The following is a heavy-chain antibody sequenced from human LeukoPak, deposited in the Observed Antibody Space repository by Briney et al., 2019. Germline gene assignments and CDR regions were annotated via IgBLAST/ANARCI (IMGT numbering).Heavy chain of an antibody. CDR1: GFTFSSYA. CDR3: ARGPHNYYDSSGYEMCY. D-gene: IGHD3-22*01. Sequence: GRSLRLSCAASGFTFSSYAMHWVRQAPGKGLEWVAVISYDGSNKYYADSVKGRFTISRDNSKNTLYLQMNSLRAEDTAVYYCARGPHNYYDSSGYEMCYWGQGTLVTVSS. V-gene: IGHV3-30*04. J-gene: IGHJ4*02. CDR2: ISYDGSNK.